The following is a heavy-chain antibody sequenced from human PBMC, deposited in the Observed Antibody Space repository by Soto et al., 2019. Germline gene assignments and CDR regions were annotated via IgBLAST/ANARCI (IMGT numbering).Heavy chain of an antibody. J-gene: IGHJ4*02. CDR3: ASGYSSSFDY. D-gene: IGHD6-13*01. V-gene: IGHV3-64*01. Sequence: GGSLRLSCAASGFTFSSYAMHWVRQAPGKGLEYVSAISSNGGSTYYANSVKGRFTISRDNSKNTLYLQMGSLRAEDMAVYYCASGYSSSFDYRGQGTLVTVSS. CDR2: ISSNGGST. CDR1: GFTFSSYA.